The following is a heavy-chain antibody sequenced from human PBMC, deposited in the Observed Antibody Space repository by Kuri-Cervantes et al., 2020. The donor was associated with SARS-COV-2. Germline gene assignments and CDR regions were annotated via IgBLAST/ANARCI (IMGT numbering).Heavy chain of an antibody. J-gene: IGHJ4*02. CDR3: VRHEGEGATSYSFDY. D-gene: IGHD1-26*01. V-gene: IGHV4-39*01. CDR1: GGSISSSSYY. Sequence: SETLSLTCTVSGGSISSSSYYWGWIRQPPGKGLEWIGSIYYSGSTYYNPSLKSRVTISVDTSKNQFSLKLSSVTAADTAVYYCVRHEGEGATSYSFDYWGQGTLVTVSS. CDR2: IYYSGST.